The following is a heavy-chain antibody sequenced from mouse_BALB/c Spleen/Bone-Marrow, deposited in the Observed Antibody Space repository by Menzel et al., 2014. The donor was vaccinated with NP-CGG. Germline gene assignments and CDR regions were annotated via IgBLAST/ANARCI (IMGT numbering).Heavy chain of an antibody. Sequence: EVMLVESGGGLVQPGGSLRHSCATSGFTFSDFYMDWVRQSPGKRLEWIAISRNKANDYTTDYSASVKGRFIVSRDTSQSILYLQMHALRAEDTAIYYCVRGNWAFFDYWGQGATLTVSS. CDR3: VRGNWAFFDY. CDR2: SRNKANDYTT. D-gene: IGHD4-1*01. J-gene: IGHJ2*01. CDR1: GFTFSDFY. V-gene: IGHV7-1*02.